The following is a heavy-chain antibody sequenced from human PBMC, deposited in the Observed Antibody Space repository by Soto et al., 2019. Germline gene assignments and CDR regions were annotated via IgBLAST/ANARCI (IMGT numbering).Heavy chain of an antibody. V-gene: IGHV3-7*01. D-gene: IGHD5-12*01. Sequence: GGSLRLSCAVSGFSFSNYWMSWVRQAPGKGLEWVANINPDGSVEYYADSLKGRFTISRDNARNSLYLQMNSLGAEDTAVYYCARERGYSGYDSGWFDPWGQGTLVTVSS. CDR3: ARERGYSGYDSGWFDP. J-gene: IGHJ5*02. CDR1: GFSFSNYW. CDR2: INPDGSVE.